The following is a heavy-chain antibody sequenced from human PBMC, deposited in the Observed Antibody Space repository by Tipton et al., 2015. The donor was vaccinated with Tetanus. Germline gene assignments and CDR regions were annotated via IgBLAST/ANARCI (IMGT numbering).Heavy chain of an antibody. CDR1: GFTFSSYS. V-gene: IGHV3-48*01. J-gene: IGHJ4*02. CDR3: ARGLYYYDSSGYLQGDY. D-gene: IGHD3-22*01. Sequence: GSLRLSCAASGFTFSSYSMNWVRQAPGKGLEWVSYISSSSSTIYYADSVKGRFTISRDNAKNSLYLQMNSLRAEDTAVYYCARGLYYYDSSGYLQGDYWGQGTLVTVSS. CDR2: ISSSSSTI.